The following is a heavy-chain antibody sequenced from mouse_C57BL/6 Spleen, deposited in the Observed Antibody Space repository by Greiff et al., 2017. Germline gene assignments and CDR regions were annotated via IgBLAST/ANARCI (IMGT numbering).Heavy chain of an antibody. CDR1: GFTFSDYG. V-gene: IGHV5-17*01. CDR3: AGDYYYGSSDVGY. D-gene: IGHD1-1*01. Sequence: VQLQQSGGGLVKPGGSLKLSCAASGFTFSDYGMHWVRQAPEKGLEWVAYISSGSSTLYYADTVKGRFTISRDNAKNTLFLQMTSLRSEDPAMXYCAGDYYYGSSDVGYWGQGTLVTVSA. CDR2: ISSGSSTL. J-gene: IGHJ3*01.